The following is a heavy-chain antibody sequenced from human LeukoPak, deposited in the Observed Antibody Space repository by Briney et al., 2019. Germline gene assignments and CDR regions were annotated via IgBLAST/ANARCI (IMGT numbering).Heavy chain of an antibody. D-gene: IGHD5-12*01. CDR3: ARVGVYSGYDWATHYYYYGMDV. J-gene: IGHJ6*02. Sequence: ASVKVSCKASGYTFTSYGISWVRQAPGQGLEWMGWISAYNGNTNYAQKFQGRVTITADESTSTAYMELSSLRSEDTAVYYCARVGVYSGYDWATHYYYYGMDVWGQGTTVTVSS. CDR1: GYTFTSYG. V-gene: IGHV1-18*01. CDR2: ISAYNGNT.